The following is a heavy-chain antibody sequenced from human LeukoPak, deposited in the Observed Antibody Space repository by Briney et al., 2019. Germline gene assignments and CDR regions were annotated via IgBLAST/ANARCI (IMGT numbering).Heavy chain of an antibody. CDR1: GYTFTTYD. Sequence: SVKVSCKASGYTFTTYDINWVRQATGQGLEWMGWVNPNSGNTGYAQKFQGRVTMTRNTSITTAYMELSSLRSEDTAVYYCAXXXXXXXLTGYYIGPYYMDVWGKGTTVTISS. CDR3: AXXXXXXXLTGYYIGPYYMDV. J-gene: IGHJ6*03. CDR2: VNPNSGNT. D-gene: IGHD3-9*01. V-gene: IGHV1-8*01.